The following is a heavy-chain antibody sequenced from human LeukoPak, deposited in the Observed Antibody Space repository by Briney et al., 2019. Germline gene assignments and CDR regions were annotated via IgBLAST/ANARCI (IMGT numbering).Heavy chain of an antibody. CDR1: GFTFDDYT. J-gene: IGHJ4*02. V-gene: IGHV3-43*01. D-gene: IGHD2-21*02. Sequence: PGGSLRLSCAASGFTFDDYTMHWVRQAPGKGLEWVSLISWDGGSTYYADSVKGRFTISRDNSKNTLYLQMNSLRAEDTAVYYCAKDTSPMGGDPIDWGQGTLVTVSS. CDR2: ISWDGGST. CDR3: AKDTSPMGGDPID.